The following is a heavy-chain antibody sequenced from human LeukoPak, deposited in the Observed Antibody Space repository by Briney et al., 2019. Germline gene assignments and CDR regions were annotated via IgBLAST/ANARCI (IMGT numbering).Heavy chain of an antibody. Sequence: GGSLRLSCAASGFTVSSNYMSWVRQAPGKGLEWVSVIYSGGSTYYADSVKGRFTISRDNPKNTLYLQMNSLRAEDTAVYYCARSTAAGSLGYFDYWGQGTLVTVSS. J-gene: IGHJ4*02. CDR1: GFTVSSNY. CDR3: ARSTAAGSLGYFDY. V-gene: IGHV3-53*01. CDR2: IYSGGST. D-gene: IGHD6-13*01.